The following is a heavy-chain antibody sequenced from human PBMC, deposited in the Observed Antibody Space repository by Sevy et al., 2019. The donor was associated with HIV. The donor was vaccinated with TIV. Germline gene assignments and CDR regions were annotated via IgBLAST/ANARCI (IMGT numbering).Heavy chain of an antibody. Sequence: GGSLRLSCAASGFTFNDYYMSWIRQAPGKGLEWISYISNRSTYTNYADSMKGRFTVSRDNAKNSLYLQMNTLRAEDTAVYYCARVRYTSGVEHFDYWGQGTLVTVSS. CDR3: ARVRYTSGVEHFDY. V-gene: IGHV3-11*06. D-gene: IGHD6-19*01. CDR2: ISNRSTYT. CDR1: GFTFNDYY. J-gene: IGHJ4*02.